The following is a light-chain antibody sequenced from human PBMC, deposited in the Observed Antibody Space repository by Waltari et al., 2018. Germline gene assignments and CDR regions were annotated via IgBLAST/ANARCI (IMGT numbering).Light chain of an antibody. CDR3: AAWDDSLSVI. Sequence: SVLTQPPSASGTPGQRVTISCSGRSSNTGRNYVYWYQHLPGTAPKLLIYRNNQRPSGVPDRFSASKSGTSASLAISGLRSEDEADYYCAAWDDSLSVIFGGGTKLTVL. CDR2: RNN. CDR1: SSNTGRNY. V-gene: IGLV1-47*01. J-gene: IGLJ2*01.